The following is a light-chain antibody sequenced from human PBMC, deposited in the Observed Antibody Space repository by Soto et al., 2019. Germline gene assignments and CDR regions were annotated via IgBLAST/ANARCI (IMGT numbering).Light chain of an antibody. J-gene: IGLJ1*01. Sequence: QSALPQTPSASGSPGQSVTISCTGSSDDIGGYDYVSWYQHHPGRTPKLIIYDVSRRPSGVPDRFSGSKSDNTASLTISGLQAEDDADYYCCSYAGNSRVFGTGTKVTVL. CDR3: CSYAGNSRV. V-gene: IGLV2-8*01. CDR2: DVS. CDR1: SDDIGGYDY.